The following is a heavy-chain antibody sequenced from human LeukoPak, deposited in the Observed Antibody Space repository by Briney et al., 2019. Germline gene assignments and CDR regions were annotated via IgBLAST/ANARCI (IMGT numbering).Heavy chain of an antibody. J-gene: IGHJ5*02. CDR3: ARVFCGSTSCYNSFDP. Sequence: ASVKVSCKASDYTFTTYGVTWVRQAPGQGFEWMGWMNTYNGHTDYAPKLQGRVTMTTDTSTNTAYMDLRSLRFDDTAVYYCARVFCGSTSCYNSFDPWGQGTQVTVSS. CDR2: MNTYNGHT. CDR1: DYTFTTYG. D-gene: IGHD2-2*01. V-gene: IGHV1-18*01.